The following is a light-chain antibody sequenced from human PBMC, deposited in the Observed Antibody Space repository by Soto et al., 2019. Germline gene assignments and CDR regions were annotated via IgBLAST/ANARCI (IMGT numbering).Light chain of an antibody. Sequence: DIVMTQSPDSLEVPLGGRATISCKSSQGVLYSSNNKNYLAWYQQKPGQPPKLLIYWASTRESGVPDRFSGSGSGTDFTLTISSLQAEDVAVYYCQQYYSTPWTFGQGTKVDIK. J-gene: IGKJ1*01. CDR2: WAS. V-gene: IGKV4-1*01. CDR3: QQYYSTPWT. CDR1: QGVLYSSNNKNY.